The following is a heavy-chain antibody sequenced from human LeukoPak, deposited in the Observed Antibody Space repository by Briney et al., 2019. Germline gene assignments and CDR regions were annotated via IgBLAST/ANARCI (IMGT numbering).Heavy chain of an antibody. V-gene: IGHV1-8*02. CDR1: GGTFSSYA. CDR3: ARGYRAVVPARPTYYFDY. CDR2: MNPNSGNT. J-gene: IGHJ4*02. D-gene: IGHD2-2*01. Sequence: ASVKVSCKASGGTFSSYAINWVRQATGQGLEWMGWMNPNSGNTGYAQKFQGRVTMTRNTSISTAYMELSSLRSEDTAVYYCARGYRAVVPARPTYYFDYWGQGTLVTVSS.